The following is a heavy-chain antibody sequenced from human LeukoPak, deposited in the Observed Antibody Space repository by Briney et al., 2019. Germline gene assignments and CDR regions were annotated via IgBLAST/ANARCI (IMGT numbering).Heavy chain of an antibody. Sequence: SETLSLTCTVSGGSLSSYYWSWIRQPAGKGLEWIGRIYTSGCTNYNPSLKSRVTMSVDTSKNQFSLKLSSVTAADTAVYYCARDRLSPWYQLLWDAFDIWGQGTMVTVSS. V-gene: IGHV4-4*07. CDR1: GGSLSSYY. CDR2: IYTSGCT. CDR3: ARDRLSPWYQLLWDAFDI. J-gene: IGHJ3*02. D-gene: IGHD2-2*01.